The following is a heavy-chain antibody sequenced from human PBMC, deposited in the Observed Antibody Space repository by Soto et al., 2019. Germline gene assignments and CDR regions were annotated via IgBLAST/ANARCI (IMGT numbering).Heavy chain of an antibody. Sequence: QVQLQESGPGLVKPSETLSLTCTLSGDPITSGDFYWTWIRPHPAKGLEWIGYIYYSGVTYYNPSLKSRATISLDTSKNQCSLNLSSVSAADKSMYYCARDLRGRRSGRFDPWGQGTRVTVSS. CDR3: ARDLRGRRSGRFDP. D-gene: IGHD3-10*01. V-gene: IGHV4-31*03. J-gene: IGHJ5*02. CDR2: IYYSGVT. CDR1: GDPITSGDFY.